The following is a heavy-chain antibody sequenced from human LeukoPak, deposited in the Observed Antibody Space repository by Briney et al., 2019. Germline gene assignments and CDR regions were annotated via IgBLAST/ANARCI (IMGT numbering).Heavy chain of an antibody. J-gene: IGHJ3*02. CDR2: ISAYNGNT. CDR1: GYTFTSYG. Sequence: ASVKVSCKASGYTFTSYGISWVRQAPGQGLEWMGWISAYNGNTNYAQKLQGRVTMTTDTSTSTAYMELRSLRSDDTAVYFCAKATLLKWEPYDAFGIWGQGTMATVSS. CDR3: AKATLLKWEPYDAFGI. V-gene: IGHV1-18*01. D-gene: IGHD1-26*01.